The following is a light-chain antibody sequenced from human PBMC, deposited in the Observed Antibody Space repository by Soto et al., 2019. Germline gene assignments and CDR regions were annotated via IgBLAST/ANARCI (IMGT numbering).Light chain of an antibody. CDR1: QSVSSN. CDR3: QQYNNWPRT. CDR2: GAS. Sequence: EIVMTQSPATLSVSPGERGTLSCRASQSVSSNLAWYQQKPGQAPRLLIYGASTRATGIPARFSGSGSGTECTLTISSLQSEDFSVYYCQQYNNWPRTFGQGTKVEIK. J-gene: IGKJ1*01. V-gene: IGKV3-15*01.